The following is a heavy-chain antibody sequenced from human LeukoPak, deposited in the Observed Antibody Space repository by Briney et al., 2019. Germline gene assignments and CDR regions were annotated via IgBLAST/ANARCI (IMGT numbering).Heavy chain of an antibody. CDR1: GGTFSSYA. V-gene: IGHV1-69*13. Sequence: GASVKVSCKASGGTFSSYAISWVRQATGQGLEWMGGIIPIFGTANYAQKFQGRVTITADESTSTAYMELSSLRSEDTAVYYCATEYCSSTSCYVGHYYYGMDVWGQGTTVTVSS. CDR3: ATEYCSSTSCYVGHYYYGMDV. D-gene: IGHD2-2*01. CDR2: IIPIFGTA. J-gene: IGHJ6*02.